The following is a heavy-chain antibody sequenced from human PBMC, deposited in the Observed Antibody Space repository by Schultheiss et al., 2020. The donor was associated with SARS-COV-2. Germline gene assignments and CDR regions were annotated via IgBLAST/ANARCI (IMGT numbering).Heavy chain of an antibody. J-gene: IGHJ3*02. CDR1: GGSISSYY. CDR3: ARVRVVATSADAFDI. V-gene: IGHV4-59*01. CDR2: IYYSGGT. D-gene: IGHD5-12*01. Sequence: SETLSLTCTVSGGSISSYYWSWIRQPPGKGLEWIGYIYYSGGTNYNPSLKSRVTISVDTSKNQFSLKLSSVTAADTAVYYCARVRVVATSADAFDIWGQGTMVTVSS.